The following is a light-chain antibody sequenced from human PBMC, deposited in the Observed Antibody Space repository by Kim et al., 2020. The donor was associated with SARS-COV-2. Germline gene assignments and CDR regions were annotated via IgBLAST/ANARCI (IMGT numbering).Light chain of an antibody. V-gene: IGLV1-47*01. Sequence: GQRVTISCSGSSSNIGSNYVYWYQQLPGTAPKVLIYRSNQRPSGVPDRFAGSKSGTSASLAISGLRSEDEADYYCAAWDDSLSGRVFGGGTQLTVL. CDR1: SSNIGSNY. CDR3: AAWDDSLSGRV. CDR2: RSN. J-gene: IGLJ3*02.